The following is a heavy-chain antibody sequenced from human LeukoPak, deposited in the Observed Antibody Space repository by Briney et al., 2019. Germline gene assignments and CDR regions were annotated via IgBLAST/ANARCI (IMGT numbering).Heavy chain of an antibody. V-gene: IGHV1-18*01. Sequence: EASVTVSCKASGYTFTSYGISWVRQAPGQGLEWMGWTSAHNDDTNYAETLQGRLTMTTDISTSTAYMELTSLRSDDTAVYYCARDWDSRNDYFDPWGQGTLVIVSS. J-gene: IGHJ4*02. CDR2: TSAHNDDT. CDR1: GYTFTSYG. D-gene: IGHD1-1*01. CDR3: ARDWDSRNDYFDP.